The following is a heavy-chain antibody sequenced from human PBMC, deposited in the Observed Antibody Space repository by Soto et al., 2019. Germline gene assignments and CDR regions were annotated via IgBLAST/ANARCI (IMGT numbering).Heavy chain of an antibody. D-gene: IGHD1-26*01. J-gene: IGHJ4*02. CDR3: VRGGGVGTTWGYY. V-gene: IGHV3-48*02. CDR1: GFTFSSYS. CDR2: ISSNESIV. Sequence: GGSLRLSCAASGFTFSSYSMNWVRQAPGKGLECVSYISSNESIVNYADSVKGRFTISRDSAKNSLFLQMNSLRDEDTAVYYCVRGGGVGTTWGYYWGQGAQVTV.